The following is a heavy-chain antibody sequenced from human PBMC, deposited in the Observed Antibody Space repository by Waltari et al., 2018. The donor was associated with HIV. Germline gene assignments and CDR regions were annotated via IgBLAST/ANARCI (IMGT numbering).Heavy chain of an antibody. J-gene: IGHJ3*01. CDR2: INHSGST. CDR1: GVSVTSGAYY. CDR3: AREDRSVTNGGLDF. V-gene: IGHV4-31*03. Sequence: QVQLQESGPGLVRPSQSLSLTCTVSGVSVTSGAYYWTWIRQLPGKGLELIGYINHSGSTYYNPSLQSRILISEDTSKNQFSLIMTSVTAADTAVYYCAREDRSVTNGGLDFWGRGTLVTVSS. D-gene: IGHD2-8*01.